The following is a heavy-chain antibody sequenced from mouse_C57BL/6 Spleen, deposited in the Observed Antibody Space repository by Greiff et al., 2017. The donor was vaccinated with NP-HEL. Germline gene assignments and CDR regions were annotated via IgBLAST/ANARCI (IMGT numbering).Heavy chain of an antibody. CDR1: GYTFTSYW. Sequence: QVQLKQPGAELVKPGASVKLSCKASGYTFTSYWMHWVKQRPGQGLEWIGMIHPNSGSTNYNEKFKSKATLTVDKSSSTAYMQLSSLTSEDSAVYYCARSYYGSSYVGDYWGQGTTLTVSS. CDR2: IHPNSGST. V-gene: IGHV1-64*01. CDR3: ARSYYGSSYVGDY. D-gene: IGHD1-1*01. J-gene: IGHJ2*01.